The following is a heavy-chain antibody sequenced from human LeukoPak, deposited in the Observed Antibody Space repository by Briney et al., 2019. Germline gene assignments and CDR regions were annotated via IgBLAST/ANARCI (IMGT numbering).Heavy chain of an antibody. CDR1: GGSVSRGTYY. D-gene: IGHD2-2*01. CDR2: IYTSGDT. J-gene: IGHJ6*03. Sequence: PSETLSLTCTVSGGSVSRGTYYWTWIRQPAGRGLEWIGRIYTSGDTNYNPSLNSRVSISVDTSKNQFSLKLTSVTAADTAVYYCARFPVFPGNCSPTNCYDYYYYMDVWGKGTTVTVSS. V-gene: IGHV4-61*02. CDR3: ARFPVFPGNCSPTNCYDYYYYMDV.